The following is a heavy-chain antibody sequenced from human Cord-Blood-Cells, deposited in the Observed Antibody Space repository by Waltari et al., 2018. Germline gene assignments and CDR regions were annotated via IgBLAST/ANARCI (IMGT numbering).Heavy chain of an antibody. Sequence: QVQLQQWGAGLLKPSETLSLTCAVYGGSFSGYYWSWIRQPPGKGLEWIGEINPSGSTNYNPALKSRVTISVDTSKNQFSLKLSSVTAADTAVYYCARVVLRTGDPYSLDYWGQGTLVTVSS. CDR2: INPSGST. D-gene: IGHD7-27*01. V-gene: IGHV4-34*01. J-gene: IGHJ4*02. CDR1: GGSFSGYY. CDR3: ARVVLRTGDPYSLDY.